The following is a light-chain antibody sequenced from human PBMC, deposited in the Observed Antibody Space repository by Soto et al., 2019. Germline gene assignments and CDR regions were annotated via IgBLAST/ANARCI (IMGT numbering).Light chain of an antibody. CDR2: LGS. CDR3: MQALQTRT. Sequence: DIVMTQSPLSLPVTPGEPASISCRSSQSLLHSNGYNYLDWYPQKPGQSPQLLIYLGSNRSSGVPDRFSGSGSGTDFTPKISRVEAEDVGVYYCMQALQTRTFGQGTRLEIK. V-gene: IGKV2-28*01. CDR1: QSLLHSNGYNY. J-gene: IGKJ5*01.